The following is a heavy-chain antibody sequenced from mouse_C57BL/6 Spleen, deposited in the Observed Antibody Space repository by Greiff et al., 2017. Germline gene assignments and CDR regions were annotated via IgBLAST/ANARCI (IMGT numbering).Heavy chain of an antibody. CDR2: ISSGGSYT. J-gene: IGHJ2*01. D-gene: IGHD4-1*01. Sequence: EVKLVESGGDLVKPGGSLKLSCAASGFTFSSYGMSWVRQTPDKRLEWVATISSGGSYTSYPDSVKGRFTISRDNAKNTLYLLMSLLKSEDTAMYCCARHASTGDYSDYWGQGTTLTVSS. V-gene: IGHV5-6*01. CDR3: ARHASTGDYSDY. CDR1: GFTFSSYG.